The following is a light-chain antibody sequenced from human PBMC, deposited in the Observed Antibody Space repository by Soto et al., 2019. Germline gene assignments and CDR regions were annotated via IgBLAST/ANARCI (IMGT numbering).Light chain of an antibody. V-gene: IGKV3-15*01. J-gene: IGKJ4*01. Sequence: EIVMTQSPATLSVSPGERATLSCRASQSISITLAWYQQKPGQAPRLLIYGASTRATDIPARVSGSGSGTEFTLTISGLQSEDFAVYYCQQYNNWPRTFGGGTKVEI. CDR1: QSISIT. CDR3: QQYNNWPRT. CDR2: GAS.